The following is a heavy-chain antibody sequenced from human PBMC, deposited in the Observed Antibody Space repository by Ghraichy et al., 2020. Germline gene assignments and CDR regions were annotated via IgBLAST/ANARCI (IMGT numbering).Heavy chain of an antibody. D-gene: IGHD4/OR15-4a*01. Sequence: VSGVSGSGGSTYYADSVKGRFTISRDNSKKTLYLLMNGLRAEDTAVYYCARRLCINERAYDYAYNYYCPDVWG. CDR3: ARRLCINERAYDYAYNYYCPDV. CDR2: VSGSGGST. V-gene: IGHV3-23*01. J-gene: IGHJ6*01.